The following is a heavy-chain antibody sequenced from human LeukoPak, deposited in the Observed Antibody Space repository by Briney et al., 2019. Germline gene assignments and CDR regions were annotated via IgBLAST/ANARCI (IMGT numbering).Heavy chain of an antibody. CDR2: INHSGST. Sequence: SETLSLTCAVYGGSFSGYYWSWIRQPPGKGLEWIGEINHSGSTNYNPSLKSRVTISVDTSKNQFSLKLSSVTAADTAVYYCARDLAGGSLDWGQGTLVTVSS. D-gene: IGHD1-26*01. J-gene: IGHJ4*02. CDR1: GGSFSGYY. V-gene: IGHV4-34*01. CDR3: ARDLAGGSLD.